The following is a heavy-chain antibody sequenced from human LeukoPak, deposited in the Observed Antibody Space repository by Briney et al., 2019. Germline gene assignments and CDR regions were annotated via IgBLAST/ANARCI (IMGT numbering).Heavy chain of an antibody. D-gene: IGHD3-3*01. CDR3: AKTKHYDFWSGYSETSGYYFDY. V-gene: IGHV3-23*01. J-gene: IGHJ4*02. CDR2: ISGSGGST. Sequence: GGSLRLSCAASGFTFSSYAMSWVRQAPGKGLEWVSAISGSGGSTYYADSVKGRFTISRDNSKNTLYLQMNSLRAEDTAVYYCAKTKHYDFWSGYSETSGYYFDYWGQGTLVTVSS. CDR1: GFTFSSYA.